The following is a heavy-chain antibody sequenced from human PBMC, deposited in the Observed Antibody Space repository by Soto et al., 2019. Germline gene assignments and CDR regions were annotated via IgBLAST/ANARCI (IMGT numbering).Heavy chain of an antibody. CDR3: AKCRGGDYREYYFDY. Sequence: GGSLRLSCAASGFTFSGYAMSWVRQAPGKGLEWVSTITNGAGGRTYYADSVKGRFTISRDNSMNTLYLQLNTLRAENTAVYYCAKCRGGDYREYYFDYWGLGTLVTVSS. D-gene: IGHD3-10*01. J-gene: IGHJ4*02. V-gene: IGHV3-23*01. CDR1: GFTFSGYA. CDR2: ITNGAGGRT.